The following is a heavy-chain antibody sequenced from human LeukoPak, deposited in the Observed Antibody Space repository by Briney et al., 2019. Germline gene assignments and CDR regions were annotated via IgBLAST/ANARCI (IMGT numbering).Heavy chain of an antibody. V-gene: IGHV3-74*01. J-gene: IGHJ5*02. CDR1: GFTFSNYW. CDR2: INSDGTTT. CDR3: ARDPHGYWWFDP. D-gene: IGHD5-18*01. Sequence: PGWSLRLSCAASGFTFSNYWMHWVRQAPGKGLVWVSRINSDGTTTTYADSVKGRFTISRDNAKNTLYLQMNSLRVEDTAVYYCARDPHGYWWFDPWGQGTLVTVSS.